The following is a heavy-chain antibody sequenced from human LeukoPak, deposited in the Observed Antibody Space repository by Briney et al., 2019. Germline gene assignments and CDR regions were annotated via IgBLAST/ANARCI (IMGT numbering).Heavy chain of an antibody. D-gene: IGHD6-19*01. J-gene: IGHJ4*02. V-gene: IGHV3-48*01. CDR1: GFTSSSYG. CDR3: AREHTPYGSGCTAAY. Sequence: PGGSLRLSCAASGFTSSSYGMNWVRQAPGKGLEWVSYISPSSSTIYYADSGKGRFTVSRDNAKNSLYLQMNSLRAEDTAVYYCAREHTPYGSGCTAAYWGQGTLVTVSS. CDR2: ISPSSSTI.